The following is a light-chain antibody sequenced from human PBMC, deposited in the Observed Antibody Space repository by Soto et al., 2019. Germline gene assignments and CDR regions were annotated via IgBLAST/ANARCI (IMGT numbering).Light chain of an antibody. V-gene: IGLV1-44*01. CDR2: SNS. CDR1: SSNIGTHT. J-gene: IGLJ1*01. CDR3: GAWDDGVYV. Sequence: QSVLTQPPSASGTPGQRVTISCSGSSSNIGTHTVNWHQQVPGTAPKLLIYSNSQRPSGVPDRFSGSKSGTSASLAISGLQSEDEADYYCGAWDDGVYVFGTGTKVTVL.